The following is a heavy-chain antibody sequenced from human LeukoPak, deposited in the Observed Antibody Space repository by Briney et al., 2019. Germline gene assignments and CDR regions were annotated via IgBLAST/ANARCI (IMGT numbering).Heavy chain of an antibody. J-gene: IGHJ4*02. CDR2: IINKANGYTT. Sequence: PGGSLRLSCAASGFTFSDHHMEWVRQAPGKGLEWVGRIINKANGYTTEYAASVNGRFTISRDDSKSSLFLQMNGLITEYTAVYYCESYSYYYDSSGDFDYWGQGTLVTVSS. CDR3: ESYSYYYDSSGDFDY. V-gene: IGHV3-72*01. CDR1: GFTFSDHH. D-gene: IGHD3-22*01.